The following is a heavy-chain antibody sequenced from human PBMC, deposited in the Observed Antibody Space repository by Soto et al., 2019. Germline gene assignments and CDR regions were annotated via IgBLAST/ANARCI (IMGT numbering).Heavy chain of an antibody. CDR2: INHSGST. Sequence: QVQLQQWGAGLLKPSETLSLTCAVYGGSFSGYYWSWIRQPPGKGLEWIGEINHSGSTNYNPSLNSRVTISVDTSKNQFSLKRSSVTAADTAVYYGARGHRVLPLRHSIAGMDVWGQGTTVTVSS. J-gene: IGHJ6*02. D-gene: IGHD3-16*02. CDR3: ARGHRVLPLRHSIAGMDV. CDR1: GGSFSGYY. V-gene: IGHV4-34*01.